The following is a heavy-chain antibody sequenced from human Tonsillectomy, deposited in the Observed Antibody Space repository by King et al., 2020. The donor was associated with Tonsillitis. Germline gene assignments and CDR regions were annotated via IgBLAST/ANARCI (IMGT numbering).Heavy chain of an antibody. CDR1: GFTFSSYA. Sequence: VQLVESGGGLVQPGGSLRLSCAASGFTFSSYAMSWVRQAPGKGLEWVSAVSGSGGSTYDAYSVKGRFTISRDNSKKKLHLQMNSLRAEDTAVYYCAKDVAVAGGVLYFDYWGQGTLVTVSS. D-gene: IGHD6-19*01. V-gene: IGHV3-23*04. CDR2: VSGSGGST. J-gene: IGHJ4*02. CDR3: AKDVAVAGGVLYFDY.